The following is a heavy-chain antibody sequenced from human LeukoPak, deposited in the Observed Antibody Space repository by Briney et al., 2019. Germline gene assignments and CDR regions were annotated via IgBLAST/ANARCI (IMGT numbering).Heavy chain of an antibody. CDR3: ARHDGYSGSYSAIDY. D-gene: IGHD1-26*01. CDR1: GGSFSGYY. Sequence: SETLSLTCAVYGGSFSGYYWSWIRQPPGKGLEWIGEINHSGSTNYNPSLKSRVTISVDTSKNQFSLKLSSVTAADTAVYYCARHDGYSGSYSAIDYWGQGTLVTVSS. J-gene: IGHJ4*02. V-gene: IGHV4-34*01. CDR2: INHSGST.